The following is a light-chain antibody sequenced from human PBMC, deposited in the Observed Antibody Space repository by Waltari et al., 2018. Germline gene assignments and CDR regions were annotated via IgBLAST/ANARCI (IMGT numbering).Light chain of an antibody. Sequence: QSALTQPASVSGSPGQSITISCTGTSSDVGGYNYVSWYQQHPGKAPKLMIYDVSKRPSGISNRVSGSKSGNTASLTISGLQAEDEADYYCSSYTSSSTPCVVFGGGTKLTVL. CDR3: SSYTSSSTPCVV. V-gene: IGLV2-14*01. CDR1: SSDVGGYNY. CDR2: DVS. J-gene: IGLJ2*01.